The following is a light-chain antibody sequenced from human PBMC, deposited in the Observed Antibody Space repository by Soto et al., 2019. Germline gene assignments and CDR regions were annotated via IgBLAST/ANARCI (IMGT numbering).Light chain of an antibody. CDR1: QNILDSSNNKKN. CDR3: QHYYSDFALA. Sequence: DIVMTQSPEALAVSLGERATINCKSSQNILDSSNNKKNFAWYHQKPQQPPKLLIYWASTREAGVPDRFNGSGSGTDFTPTIRNLQDEDVAVYYSQHYYSDFALALGAGTKADIK. V-gene: IGKV4-1*01. J-gene: IGKJ4*02. CDR2: WAS.